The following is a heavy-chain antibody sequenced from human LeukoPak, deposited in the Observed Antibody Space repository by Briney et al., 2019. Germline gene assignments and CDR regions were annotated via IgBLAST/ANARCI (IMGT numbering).Heavy chain of an antibody. D-gene: IGHD3-10*01. J-gene: IGHJ4*02. Sequence: ETLSLTCTVSGGSTSSYYWSWIRQPPGKGLEWVANINQDGTEKYYVDSVKGRFAISRDNAKNSLYLQMNSLRVEDTGIYYCVKVAKYYYGSETYYFFEHWGQGTPVTASS. V-gene: IGHV3-7*01. CDR3: VKVAKYYYGSETYYFFEH. CDR1: GGSTSSYY. CDR2: INQDGTEK.